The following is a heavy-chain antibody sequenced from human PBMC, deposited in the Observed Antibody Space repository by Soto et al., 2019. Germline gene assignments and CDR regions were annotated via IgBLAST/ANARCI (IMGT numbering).Heavy chain of an antibody. CDR1: GVSVSSGGSY. CDR3: AREDSN. J-gene: IGHJ4*02. Sequence: SETLSLTCTVSGVSVSSGGSYWSWIRQPPGKRLEWIGYIYYSGSTNYNPSLKSRLTISVDTSKNQFSLKLSSVTAADTAVYYCAREDSNWGQGTLVTVSS. CDR2: IYYSGST. V-gene: IGHV4-61*08.